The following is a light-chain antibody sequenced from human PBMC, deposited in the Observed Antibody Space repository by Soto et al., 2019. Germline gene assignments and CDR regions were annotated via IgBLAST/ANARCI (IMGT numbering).Light chain of an antibody. CDR2: KVS. CDR3: MQGTHWPPT. V-gene: IGKV2-30*01. J-gene: IGKJ1*01. Sequence: DAVMTQSPLSLPVTLGQPASISCRSSQSLVYRDGNTYLNWFQQRPGQSPRRLIYKVSNRDSGVPERFSGSGSGTDFTLKISRVEAEDVGVYYCMQGTHWPPTFGQGTKV. CDR1: QSLVYRDGNTY.